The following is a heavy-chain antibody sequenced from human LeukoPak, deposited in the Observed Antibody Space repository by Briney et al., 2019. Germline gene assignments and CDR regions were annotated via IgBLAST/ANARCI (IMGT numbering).Heavy chain of an antibody. CDR3: ARGRLSGYCSGAKCYSGY. D-gene: IGHD2-15*01. V-gene: IGHV3-21*01. J-gene: IGHJ4*02. CDR2: ISNTGSNT. Sequence: PGGSLRLSCVASGFTFSTFGMNWVRRAPGERLEWVSSISNTGSNTYYADSLKGRFTISRDNAKDSLYLQMNSLRADDTAVYYCARGRLSGYCSGAKCYSGYWGQGTLVTVSS. CDR1: GFTFSTFG.